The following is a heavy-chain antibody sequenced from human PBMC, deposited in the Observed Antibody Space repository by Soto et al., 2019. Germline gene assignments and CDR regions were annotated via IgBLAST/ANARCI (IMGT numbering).Heavy chain of an antibody. Sequence: EVQLVESGGGLVQPGGSLRLSCAASGFTFSSYSMNWVRQAPGKGLEWVSYISSSSSTIYYSDSVKGRFTISRDNAKNSLYLQMNSLRAEDTAVYSCARSSSWTPFDYWGQGTLVTVSS. CDR3: ARSSSWTPFDY. D-gene: IGHD6-13*01. J-gene: IGHJ4*02. CDR2: ISSSSSTI. V-gene: IGHV3-48*01. CDR1: GFTFSSYS.